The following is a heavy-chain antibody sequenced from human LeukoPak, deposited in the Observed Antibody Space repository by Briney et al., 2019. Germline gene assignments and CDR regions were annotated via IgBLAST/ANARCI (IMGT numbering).Heavy chain of an antibody. V-gene: IGHV3-30*18. CDR2: ISYDGSNK. Sequence: PGGSLRLSCAASGFTFSSYGMHWVRQAPGKGLEWVAVISYDGSNKYYADSVKGRFTISRDNSKNTLYLQMNSLRAEDTAVYYCAKEVWDYYDSSGYDLFDYWGQGTLVTVSS. D-gene: IGHD3-22*01. J-gene: IGHJ4*02. CDR3: AKEVWDYYDSSGYDLFDY. CDR1: GFTFSSYG.